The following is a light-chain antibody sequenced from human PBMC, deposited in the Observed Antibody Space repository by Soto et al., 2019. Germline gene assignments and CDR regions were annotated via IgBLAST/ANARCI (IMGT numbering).Light chain of an antibody. V-gene: IGKV3-20*01. CDR1: QSVSSTY. CDR3: HQCGNSHWT. J-gene: IGKJ1*01. CDR2: GAS. Sequence: EVVLTQSPGSLSLSPGERATLSCRASQSVSSTYLAWYQQKPGQAPRVLIYGASSRATGPPARFSGSGSGTDFTLTISRLEPEDFAVYYCHQCGNSHWTFGQGTKVEIK.